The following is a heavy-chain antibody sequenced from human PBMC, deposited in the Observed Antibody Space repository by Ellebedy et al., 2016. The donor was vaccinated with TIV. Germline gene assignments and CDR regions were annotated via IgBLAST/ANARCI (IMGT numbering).Heavy chain of an antibody. D-gene: IGHD3-10*01. V-gene: IGHV3-23*01. CDR2: ISGSGGST. Sequence: GGSLRLSXAASGFTFSSYAMSWVRQAPGKGLEWVSAISGSGGSTYYADSVKGRFTISRDNSKNTLYLQMNSLRAEDTAVYYCAPSPKRGYGSGSLDFDYWGQGTLVTVSS. CDR3: APSPKRGYGSGSLDFDY. CDR1: GFTFSSYA. J-gene: IGHJ4*02.